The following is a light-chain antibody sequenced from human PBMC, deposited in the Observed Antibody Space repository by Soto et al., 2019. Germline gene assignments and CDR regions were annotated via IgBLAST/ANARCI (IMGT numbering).Light chain of an antibody. CDR2: GAS. CDR1: QSISSN. J-gene: IGKJ2*01. V-gene: IGKV3-15*01. CDR3: QQYNNWPLYS. Sequence: EKVMTQSPAILSVSPGERATLSCRASQSISSNLAWYQQKPGQAPRLLIFGASTRATGIPARFSGSGSGTEFTLTISSLQSEDFAVYYCQQYNNWPLYSFGQGTKVDIX.